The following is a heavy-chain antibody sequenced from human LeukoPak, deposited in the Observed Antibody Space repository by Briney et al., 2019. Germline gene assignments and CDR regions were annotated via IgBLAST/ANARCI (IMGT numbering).Heavy chain of an antibody. D-gene: IGHD3-16*02. CDR2: INPSSGGT. Sequence: ASVKVSCKASGYTFTGYYMHWVRQAPGQGLEWMGWINPSSGGTNYAQKFQGRVTMTRDTSISTAYMELSRLRSDDTAVYYCATGLYADYYYFDYWGQGTLVTVSS. J-gene: IGHJ4*02. V-gene: IGHV1-2*02. CDR3: ATGLYADYYYFDY. CDR1: GYTFTGYY.